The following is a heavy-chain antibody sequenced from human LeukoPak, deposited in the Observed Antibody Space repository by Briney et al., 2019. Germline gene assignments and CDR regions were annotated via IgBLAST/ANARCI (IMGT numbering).Heavy chain of an antibody. CDR3: VRDNSNWTFDY. CDR2: SKNKANSNII. J-gene: IGHJ4*02. D-gene: IGHD1-1*01. Sequence: GGSLRLSCAASGFNFSDHFMDWVRQAPGKGLEWVGRSKNKANSNIIEYAASVKGRFTISRDDSKNSLYLQVNSLKAEDTAVYFCVRDNSNWTFDYWGQGTLVTVSS. CDR1: GFNFSDHF. V-gene: IGHV3-72*01.